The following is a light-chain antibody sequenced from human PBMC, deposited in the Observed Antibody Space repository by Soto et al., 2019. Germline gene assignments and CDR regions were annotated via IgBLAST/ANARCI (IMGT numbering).Light chain of an antibody. Sequence: ENVLTQSPGTLCFSPGERAILSCRASQSVSSNYLAWYQQKFGQAPRLLIHGASSRATGIPDRFSGSGSGTDFTLTISRLEPEDFALYYCQQYGSSPITFGQGTRLEIK. CDR3: QQYGSSPIT. CDR1: QSVSSNY. CDR2: GAS. J-gene: IGKJ5*01. V-gene: IGKV3-20*01.